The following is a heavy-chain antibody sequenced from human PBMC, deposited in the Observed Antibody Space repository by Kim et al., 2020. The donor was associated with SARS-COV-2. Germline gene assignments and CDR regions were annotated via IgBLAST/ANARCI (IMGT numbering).Heavy chain of an antibody. V-gene: IGHV3-23*01. D-gene: IGHD1-1*01. Sequence: RFTISRDNSKNTLYLQMNSLRAEDTAVYYCAKLGRVERRIPFLNSYFDYWGQGTLVTVSS. CDR3: AKLGRVERRIPFLNSYFDY. J-gene: IGHJ4*02.